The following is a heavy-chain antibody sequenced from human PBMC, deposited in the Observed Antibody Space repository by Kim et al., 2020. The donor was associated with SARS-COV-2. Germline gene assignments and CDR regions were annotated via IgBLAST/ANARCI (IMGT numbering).Heavy chain of an antibody. D-gene: IGHD1-26*01. J-gene: IGHJ3*02. Sequence: TKYSQKVQGNVPITRDKSASTANMALSSLRSEDTAVYYCARVGGPQAFDIWGQGTMVTVSS. CDR2: T. V-gene: IGHV1-3*01. CDR3: ARVGGPQAFDI.